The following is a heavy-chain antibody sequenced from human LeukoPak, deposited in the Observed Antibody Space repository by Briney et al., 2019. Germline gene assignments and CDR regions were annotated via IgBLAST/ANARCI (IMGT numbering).Heavy chain of an antibody. Sequence: PSETLSLTCTVSGGSISSSSYYWGWIRQPPGKGLEWIGSIYYSGSTYYNPSLKSRVTISVDTSKNQFSLKLSSVTAAGTAVYYCARPAIRYSSSWYEGQFDYWGQGTLVTVSS. V-gene: IGHV4-39*01. CDR2: IYYSGST. J-gene: IGHJ4*02. D-gene: IGHD6-13*01. CDR3: ARPAIRYSSSWYEGQFDY. CDR1: GGSISSSSYY.